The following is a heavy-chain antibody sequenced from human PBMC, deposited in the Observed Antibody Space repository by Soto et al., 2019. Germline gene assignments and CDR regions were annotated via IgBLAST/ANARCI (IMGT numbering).Heavy chain of an antibody. Sequence: SETLSLTCTVSGGSISSGDYYWSWIRQPPGKGLEWIGYIYYSGSTYYNPSLKSRVTISVDTSKNQFSLMLSSVTAADTAVYHCARAPASGSYYSTPHDAFEIWGQGPMVTVSS. D-gene: IGHD1-26*01. V-gene: IGHV4-30-4*01. CDR3: ARAPASGSYYSTPHDAFEI. CDR2: IYYSGST. J-gene: IGHJ3*02. CDR1: GGSISSGDYY.